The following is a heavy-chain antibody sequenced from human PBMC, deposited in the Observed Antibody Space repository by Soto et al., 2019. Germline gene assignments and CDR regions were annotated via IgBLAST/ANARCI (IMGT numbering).Heavy chain of an antibody. J-gene: IGHJ4*02. CDR3: ARFNYGDYGYYFDY. D-gene: IGHD4-17*01. V-gene: IGHV2-26*01. CDR2: IFSNDEK. Sequence: QVTLKESGPVLVKPTETLTLTCTVSGFSLSNARMGVSWIRQPPGKALEWLAHIFSNDEKSYSTSLKSKLTISKDTSKSQVVLTMSDMDPVDTATYYWARFNYGDYGYYFDYWGQGTLVTVSS. CDR1: GFSLSNARMG.